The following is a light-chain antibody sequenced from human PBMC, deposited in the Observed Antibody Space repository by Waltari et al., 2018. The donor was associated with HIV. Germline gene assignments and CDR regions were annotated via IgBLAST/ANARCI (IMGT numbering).Light chain of an antibody. CDR2: SDI. J-gene: IGLJ2*01. Sequence: QSALTQPPSVSGAPGQRVTISCTGNRSNIGAGYFVHWYQHLPGTAPKLLVYSDIIRPAGVPDRVSGSKSGTSASLVITGLQAEDEADYYCQSYDSSLRASVFGGGTKLTVL. CDR3: QSYDSSLRASV. CDR1: RSNIGAGYF. V-gene: IGLV1-40*01.